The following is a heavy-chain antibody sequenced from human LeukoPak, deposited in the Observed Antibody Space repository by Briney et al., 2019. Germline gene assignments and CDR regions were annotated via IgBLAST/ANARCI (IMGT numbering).Heavy chain of an antibody. J-gene: IGHJ4*02. D-gene: IGHD1-26*01. Sequence: SETLSLTCAVHGGSFSGYYWSWIRQPPGKGLEWIGEINHSGSTNYNPSLKSRVTISVDTSKNQFSLKLSSVTAADTAVYYCARGGRSGSFPGFDYWGQGTLVTVSS. CDR3: ARGGRSGSFPGFDY. V-gene: IGHV4-34*01. CDR1: GGSFSGYY. CDR2: INHSGST.